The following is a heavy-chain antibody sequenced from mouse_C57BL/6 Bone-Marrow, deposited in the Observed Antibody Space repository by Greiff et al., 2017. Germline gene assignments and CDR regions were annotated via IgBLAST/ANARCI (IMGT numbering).Heavy chain of an antibody. J-gene: IGHJ4*01. CDR1: GYTFTSYW. D-gene: IGHD1-1*01. Sequence: VQLQQPGAELVKPGASVKMSCKASGYTFTSYWITWVKQRPGQGLEWIGDIYPGSGSTNYNEKFKSKATLTVDTSSSPAYMQLSSLTSEDSAVYYCARRKIWIITAGGYAMDYWGQGTSVTVSS. V-gene: IGHV1-55*01. CDR3: ARRKIWIITAGGYAMDY. CDR2: IYPGSGST.